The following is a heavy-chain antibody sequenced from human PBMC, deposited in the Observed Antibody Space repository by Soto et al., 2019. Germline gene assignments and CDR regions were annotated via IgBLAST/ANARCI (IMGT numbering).Heavy chain of an antibody. D-gene: IGHD2-2*01. V-gene: IGHV1-18*01. CDR2: LSANNGYT. Sequence: QLVQSGAEAKKPGASVTVSCRASGYNFISYGIAWVRQAPGEWLEWMGWLSANNGYTKYAQKFRGRVTMTTDTPTPTAYMEMRSLTSDDTAVYDCVRDRWVVAGVRPPWGYYGMDVWGKGTTVTVSS. CDR3: VRDRWVVAGVRPPWGYYGMDV. J-gene: IGHJ6*01. CDR1: GYNFISYG.